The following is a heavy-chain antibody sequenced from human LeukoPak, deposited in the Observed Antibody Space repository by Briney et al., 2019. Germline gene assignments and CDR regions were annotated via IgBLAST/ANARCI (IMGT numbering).Heavy chain of an antibody. D-gene: IGHD6-19*01. J-gene: IGHJ4*02. Sequence: GGSLRLSCAASGFTFSSYSMNWVRQAPGKGLEWVSSISSSSSYIYYADSVKGRFTISGDNAKNSLYLQMNSLRAEDTAVYYCARDLAVAAKSPFDYWGQGTLVTVSS. CDR2: ISSSSSYI. CDR3: ARDLAVAAKSPFDY. V-gene: IGHV3-21*01. CDR1: GFTFSSYS.